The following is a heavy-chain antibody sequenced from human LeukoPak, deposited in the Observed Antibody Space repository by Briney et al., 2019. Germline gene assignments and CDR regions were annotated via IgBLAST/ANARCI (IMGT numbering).Heavy chain of an antibody. D-gene: IGHD2-8*01. J-gene: IGHJ5*02. CDR2: ISSSSSTI. Sequence: PGGSLRLSCAASGFTFSSYAMSWVRQAPGKGLEWVSYISSSSSTIYYADSVKGRFTISRDNAKNSLYLQMSSLRDEDTAMYYCARAGDTNWFDPWGQGTLVTVSS. CDR3: ARAGDTNWFDP. CDR1: GFTFSSYA. V-gene: IGHV3-48*02.